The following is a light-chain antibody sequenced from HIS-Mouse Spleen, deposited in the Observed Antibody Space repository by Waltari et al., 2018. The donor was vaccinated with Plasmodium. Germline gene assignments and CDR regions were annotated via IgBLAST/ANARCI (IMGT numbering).Light chain of an antibody. CDR3: YSTDSSGNHRV. J-gene: IGLJ3*02. Sequence: SYELTQPPSVSVSPGQTARITCYGAALPKKYSTWYQQKSGQAPGLVIYEDSKRPSGIPERFSGSSSGTMATLTISGAQVEDEADYYCYSTDSSGNHRVFGGGTKLTVL. CDR2: EDS. V-gene: IGLV3-10*01. CDR1: ALPKKY.